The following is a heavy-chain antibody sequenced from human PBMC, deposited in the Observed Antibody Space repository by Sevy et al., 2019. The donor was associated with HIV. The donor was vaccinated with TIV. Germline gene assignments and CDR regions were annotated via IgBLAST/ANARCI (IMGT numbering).Heavy chain of an antibody. D-gene: IGHD5-12*01. CDR1: GGSFSGYY. Sequence: SETLSLTCAVYGGSFSGYYWSWIRQPPGKGLEWIGEINHSGSTNYNPSLKSRVTISVDTSKNQFSLKLSSVTAADTAVYYCARGRVSGYSGYREILFDYWGQGTLVTVSS. J-gene: IGHJ4*02. CDR3: ARGRVSGYSGYREILFDY. V-gene: IGHV4-34*01. CDR2: INHSGST.